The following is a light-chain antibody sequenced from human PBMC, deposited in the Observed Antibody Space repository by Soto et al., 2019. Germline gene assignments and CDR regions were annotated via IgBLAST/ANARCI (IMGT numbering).Light chain of an antibody. CDR3: QQYGISPPGYT. CDR2: GAS. CDR1: QSVSSSY. V-gene: IGKV3-20*01. J-gene: IGKJ2*01. Sequence: EIVLTHSPGTLSLSPGERATLSCSASQSVSSSYLAWYQQKPGQAPRLLIYGASSRATGIPDRFSGSGSGTDFTLTISRLEPEDFAAYYCQQYGISPPGYTFGQGTKLEIK.